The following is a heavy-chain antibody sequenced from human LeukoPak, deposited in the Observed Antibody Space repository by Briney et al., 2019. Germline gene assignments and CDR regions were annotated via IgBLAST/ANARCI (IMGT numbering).Heavy chain of an antibody. J-gene: IGHJ4*02. CDR2: IYSGGST. CDR3: ARESTLMVATFDY. CDR1: GFTVSSNY. Sequence: GGSLRLSCAASGFTVSSNYMSWVRQAPGKGLEWVSVIYSGGSTYYADSVKGRFTISRHNSKNTLYLQMNSLRAEDTAVYYCARESTLMVATFDYWGQGTLVTVSS. D-gene: IGHD2-8*01. V-gene: IGHV3-53*04.